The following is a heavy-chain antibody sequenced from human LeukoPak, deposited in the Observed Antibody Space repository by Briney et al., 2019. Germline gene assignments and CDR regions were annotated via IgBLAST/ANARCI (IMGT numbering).Heavy chain of an antibody. J-gene: IGHJ3*02. D-gene: IGHD3-10*01. CDR2: MNPNSGNT. CDR3: ATNYGSGSYWGDAFDI. Sequence: ASVKVSCKASGYTFTSYDINWVRQATGQGLEWMGWMNPNSGNTGYAQKFQGRVTMTRNTSISTAYMELSSLRSEDTAVYYCATNYGSGSYWGDAFDIWGQGTMVTVSS. CDR1: GYTFTSYD. V-gene: IGHV1-8*01.